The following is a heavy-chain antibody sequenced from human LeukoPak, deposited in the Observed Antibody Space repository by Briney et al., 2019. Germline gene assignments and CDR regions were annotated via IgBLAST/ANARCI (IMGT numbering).Heavy chain of an antibody. J-gene: IGHJ4*02. V-gene: IGHV3-11*04. Sequence: TGGSLRLSCAASGLTFSDYYMSWIRQAPGKGLEWVSFISGSGSAIYYADSVKGRFTISRDNAKNAVYLQMNSLRAEDTALYYCARAPGVGRFDYWGQGTPVTVSS. CDR2: ISGSGSAI. CDR1: GLTFSDYY. CDR3: ARAPGVGRFDY.